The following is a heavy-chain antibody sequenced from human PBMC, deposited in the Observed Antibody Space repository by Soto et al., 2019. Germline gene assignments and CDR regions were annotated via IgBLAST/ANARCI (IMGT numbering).Heavy chain of an antibody. CDR2: MSSSRDYI. CDR3: ARIDTPVAPDAFDI. V-gene: IGHV3-21*04. D-gene: IGHD5-18*01. J-gene: IGHJ3*02. CDR1: GFILSRYT. Sequence: GGSLRLSCAASGFILSRYTMNWVRQAPGKGLEWVSSMSSSRDYIYYAGSVKGRFTIPRDDAKNSIYLQMNSLRSEDTAVYYCARIDTPVAPDAFDIWGQGTMVTVSS.